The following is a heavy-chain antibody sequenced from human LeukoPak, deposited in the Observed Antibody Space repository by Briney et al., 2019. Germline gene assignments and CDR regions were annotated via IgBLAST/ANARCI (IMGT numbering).Heavy chain of an antibody. Sequence: GGSLRLSCAASGFTFSSYWMSWVRQAPGKGLEWVANIKQDGSEKYYVDSVKGRFTISRDNAKNSLYLQMNSLRAEDTAVYYCAREEGYYDFWSGTTTGYWGQGTLVTVSS. CDR1: GFTFSSYW. D-gene: IGHD3-3*01. J-gene: IGHJ4*02. V-gene: IGHV3-7*01. CDR3: AREEGYYDFWSGTTTGY. CDR2: IKQDGSEK.